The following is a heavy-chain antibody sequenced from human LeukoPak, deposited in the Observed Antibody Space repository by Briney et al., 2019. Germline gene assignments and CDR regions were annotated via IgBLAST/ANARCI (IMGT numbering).Heavy chain of an antibody. J-gene: IGHJ4*02. CDR3: AKDKGVGATRGIDY. CDR2: ISWNSGSI. V-gene: IGHV3-9*02. D-gene: IGHD1-26*01. CDR1: GFTSDDYA. Sequence: GGSLRLSCAASGFTSDDYAMHWIRQARGKGLEWVSGISWNSGSIGYADSVKGRFTISRDNAKNSLYLQMNSLRAEDMALYYCAKDKGVGATRGIDYWGQGTLVTVSS.